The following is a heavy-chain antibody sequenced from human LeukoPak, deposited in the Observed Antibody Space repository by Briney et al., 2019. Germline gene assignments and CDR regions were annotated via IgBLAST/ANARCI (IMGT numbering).Heavy chain of an antibody. D-gene: IGHD2-2*01. CDR3: ARGRYCSSITCPYYFDY. V-gene: IGHV4-59*01. CDR1: GGSISSYY. J-gene: IGHJ4*02. Sequence: PSETLSLTCTVSGGSISSYYWSWIRQPPGKGLEWIGYIYYSGSTNSNPSLKSRVTISVDTSKNQFSLNLTSVTAADTAVYYCARGRYCSSITCPYYFDYWGQGTLVTVSS. CDR2: IYYSGST.